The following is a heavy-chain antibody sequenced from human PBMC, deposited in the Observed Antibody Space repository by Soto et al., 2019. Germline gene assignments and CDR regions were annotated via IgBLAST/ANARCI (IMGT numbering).Heavy chain of an antibody. CDR3: ARESFITIFGVGGIDFDY. CDR2: IGSDGRST. V-gene: IGHV3-74*01. Sequence: PGGSLRLSCAASGFTFSSYWMHWVRQAPGKGLVWVSRIGSDGRSTSYADSVKGRFTISRDNAKNTLYLQMNSLRAEDTAVYYCARESFITIFGVGGIDFDYWGQGTLVTVSS. J-gene: IGHJ4*02. CDR1: GFTFSSYW. D-gene: IGHD3-3*01.